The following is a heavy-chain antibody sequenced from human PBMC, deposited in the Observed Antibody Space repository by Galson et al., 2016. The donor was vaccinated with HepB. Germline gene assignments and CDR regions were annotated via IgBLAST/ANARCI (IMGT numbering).Heavy chain of an antibody. D-gene: IGHD5-12*01. Sequence: SLRLSCAASGFNFNTFWMHWVRQVPGNGLVWVSRIDTDGRITNYADSVRGRFTISRDNTKNTPCLQMNSLRAEDTAVYYCARDLGGYGGYWGQGTLVTVSS. CDR1: GFNFNTFW. V-gene: IGHV3-74*01. CDR2: IDTDGRIT. CDR3: ARDLGGYGGY. J-gene: IGHJ4*02.